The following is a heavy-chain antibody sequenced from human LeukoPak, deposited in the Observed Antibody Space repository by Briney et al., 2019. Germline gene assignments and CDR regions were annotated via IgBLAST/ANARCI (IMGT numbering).Heavy chain of an antibody. CDR1: GYTFTGYY. CDR3: ARVLQTMGGGSCYSLRY. V-gene: IGHV1-2*02. D-gene: IGHD2-15*01. J-gene: IGHJ4*02. Sequence: GASVKVSRKSSGYTFTGYYMHWVRQPRGQGLAWMGWINPKSGGTNYAQKFQGRVTMTRDTSISTAYMELSRLRSDDTAVYYCARVLQTMGGGSCYSLRYWGQGTLVTVSS. CDR2: INPKSGGT.